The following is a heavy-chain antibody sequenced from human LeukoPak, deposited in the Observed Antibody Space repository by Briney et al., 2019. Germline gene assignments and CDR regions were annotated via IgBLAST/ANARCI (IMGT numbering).Heavy chain of an antibody. CDR2: IYSSGST. D-gene: IGHD3-10*01. CDR1: GGSISSYY. CDR3: ARTRDEYYYGSGSPYYFDY. V-gene: IGHV4-59*08. J-gene: IGHJ4*02. Sequence: SETLSLTCTVSGGSISSYYWSWIRQPPGKGLEGIGYIYSSGSTNYTPSLKSRVTISVDTSKNQFSLKLSSVTAADTAVYYCARTRDEYYYGSGSPYYFDYWGQGTLVTVSS.